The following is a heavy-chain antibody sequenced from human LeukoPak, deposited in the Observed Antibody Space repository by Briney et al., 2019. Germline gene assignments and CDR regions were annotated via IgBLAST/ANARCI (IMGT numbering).Heavy chain of an antibody. J-gene: IGHJ6*02. CDR1: GFTFSSYA. D-gene: IGHD2-2*01. Sequence: GGSLRLSCAASGFTFSSYAMSWVRQAPGKGLEWVSTFSASGDSTYYADSVKGRFTISGDNSKSTVYLQMNSLRAKDTAVYYCAKAAPAALSHYYYGMDVWGQGTTVTVSS. CDR3: AKAAPAALSHYYYGMDV. V-gene: IGHV3-23*01. CDR2: FSASGDST.